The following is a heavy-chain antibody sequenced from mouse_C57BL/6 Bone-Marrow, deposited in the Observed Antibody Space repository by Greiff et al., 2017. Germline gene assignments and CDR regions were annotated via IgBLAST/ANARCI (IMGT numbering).Heavy chain of an antibody. V-gene: IGHV5-4*01. CDR2: ISDGGSYT. D-gene: IGHD6-2*01. J-gene: IGHJ1*03. Sequence: EVKLMESGGGLVKPGGSLKLSCAASGFTFSSYAMSWVRQTPEKRLEWVATISDGGSYTYYPDNVKGRFTISRDNAKNNLYLQMSHLKSEDTAMYYCARDPVFRYFDVWGTGTTVTVSS. CDR1: GFTFSSYA. CDR3: ARDPVFRYFDV.